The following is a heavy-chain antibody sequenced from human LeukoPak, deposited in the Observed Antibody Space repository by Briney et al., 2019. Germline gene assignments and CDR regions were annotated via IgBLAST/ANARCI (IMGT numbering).Heavy chain of an antibody. Sequence: GGSLRLSCAASGFTFSSYGMHWVRQAPGKGLEWVAVIWYDGSNKYYADSVKGRFTISRDNSKNTLHLQMNSLRAEDTAVYYCARDLGGLLWFGELSDWGQGTLVTVSS. V-gene: IGHV3-33*01. CDR2: IWYDGSNK. CDR1: GFTFSSYG. CDR3: ARDLGGLLWFGELSD. J-gene: IGHJ4*02. D-gene: IGHD3-10*01.